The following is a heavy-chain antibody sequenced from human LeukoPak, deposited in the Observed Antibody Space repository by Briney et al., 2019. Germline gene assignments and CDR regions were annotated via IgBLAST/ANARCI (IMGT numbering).Heavy chain of an antibody. CDR3: AKDRISGADLVYYFDY. J-gene: IGHJ4*02. CDR2: ISGGGST. CDR1: GFTFSSYA. Sequence: PGGSLRLSCAASGFTFSSYAMSWVRQAPGKGLEWVSAISGGGSTYYADSVKGRFTISRDNSKNTLYLQMNSLRAEDTAVYYCAKDRISGADLVYYFDYWGQGTLVTVSS. V-gene: IGHV3-23*01. D-gene: IGHD1-26*01.